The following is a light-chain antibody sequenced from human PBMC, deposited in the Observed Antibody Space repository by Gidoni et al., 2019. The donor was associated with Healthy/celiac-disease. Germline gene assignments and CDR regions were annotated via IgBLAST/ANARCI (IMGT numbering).Light chain of an antibody. V-gene: IGKV3-11*01. Sequence: EIVLTQSPATLSLSPGDSATLSCRASQSVSSYLAWYQQKPGQAPRLLIYDASNRATGIPARFSGSGSGTDFTLNISSLEPEDFAVYYCQQRSNWPYTFGQGTKLEIK. CDR3: QQRSNWPYT. J-gene: IGKJ2*01. CDR1: QSVSSY. CDR2: DAS.